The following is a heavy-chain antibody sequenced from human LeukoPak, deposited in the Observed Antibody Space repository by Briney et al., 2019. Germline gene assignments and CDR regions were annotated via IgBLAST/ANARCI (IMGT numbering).Heavy chain of an antibody. CDR1: GFTFSTCA. CDR3: ATYSSSSVSYYGMDV. V-gene: IGHV3-23*01. D-gene: IGHD6-6*01. Sequence: PGGSLRLSCAASGFTFSTCAMSWVRQAPGKGLEWVSGISGTTSGTYYADSVKGRFTISRDNSKNTLFLQVNSLRAEDTAVYYCATYSSSSVSYYGMDVWGQGTTVTVSS. J-gene: IGHJ6*02. CDR2: ISGTTSGT.